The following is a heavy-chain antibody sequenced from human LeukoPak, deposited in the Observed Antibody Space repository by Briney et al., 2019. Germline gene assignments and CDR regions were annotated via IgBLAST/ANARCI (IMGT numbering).Heavy chain of an antibody. CDR1: GFTFSSNS. Sequence: GGSLRLSCAASGFTFSSNSMNWVRQAPGKGLEWVSFISSNSIYIYYADAVKGRFTISRDNAKNSPYLQMNSLRAEDTAVYYCARMGAYSGYEFSDWGQGTLVTVSS. CDR3: ARMGAYSGYEFSD. J-gene: IGHJ4*02. D-gene: IGHD5-12*01. V-gene: IGHV3-21*01. CDR2: ISSNSIYI.